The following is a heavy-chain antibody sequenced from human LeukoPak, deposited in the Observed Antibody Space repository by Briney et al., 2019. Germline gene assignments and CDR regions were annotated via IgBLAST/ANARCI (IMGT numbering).Heavy chain of an antibody. CDR2: ISSSGSTI. V-gene: IGHV3-48*03. CDR1: GGPISSSN. CDR3: AELGITMIGGV. Sequence: GTLSLTCAVSGGPISSSNWWSWVRQAPGKGLEWVSYISSSGSTIYYADSVKGRFTISRDNAKNSLYLQMNSLRSEDTAVYYCAELGITMIGGVWGKGTTVTISS. J-gene: IGHJ6*04. D-gene: IGHD3-10*02.